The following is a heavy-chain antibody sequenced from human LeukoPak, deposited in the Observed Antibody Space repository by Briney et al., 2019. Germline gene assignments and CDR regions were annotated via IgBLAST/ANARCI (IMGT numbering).Heavy chain of an antibody. J-gene: IGHJ5*02. Sequence: LXLSCAASGXTXXXXXXSWXRXAPGXGLXXVXXXSGSAISTYYADSMKGRFTISRDNSKNTLYLQMNSLRAEDTAVYYCAKDPSIVGAANWFDPWGQGTLVTVSS. CDR2: XSGSAIST. V-gene: IGHV3-23*01. D-gene: IGHD1-26*01. CDR3: AKDPSIVGAANWFDP. CDR1: GXTXXXXX.